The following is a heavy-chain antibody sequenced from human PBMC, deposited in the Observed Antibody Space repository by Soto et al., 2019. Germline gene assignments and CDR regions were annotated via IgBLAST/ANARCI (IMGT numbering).Heavy chain of an antibody. CDR3: ARSIKIFGVVYGMDV. CDR2: ISGSGGST. D-gene: IGHD3-3*01. V-gene: IGHV3-23*01. J-gene: IGHJ6*02. Sequence: XGCLRLSCAASGFTFSRYSMSWVRQAPGKGLDWVSAISGSGGSTYYADSVKGRFTISRDNSKNTLYLQMNSLRAEDTAVYYCARSIKIFGVVYGMDVWGQGTTVTVSS. CDR1: GFTFSRYS.